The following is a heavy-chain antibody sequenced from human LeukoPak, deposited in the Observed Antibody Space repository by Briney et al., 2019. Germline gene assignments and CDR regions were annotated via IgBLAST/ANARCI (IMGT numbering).Heavy chain of an antibody. Sequence: SETLSLTCTVSGGSISSYYWSWIRQPPGKGLEWIGYIYYSGSPNYNPSLKSRVPISVDTSKNQFSLKLSSVTAADTAVYYCARVYSRSWQVGLFDYWGQGTLVTVSS. CDR3: ARVYSRSWQVGLFDY. J-gene: IGHJ4*02. CDR1: GGSISSYY. V-gene: IGHV4-59*01. CDR2: IYYSGSP. D-gene: IGHD6-13*01.